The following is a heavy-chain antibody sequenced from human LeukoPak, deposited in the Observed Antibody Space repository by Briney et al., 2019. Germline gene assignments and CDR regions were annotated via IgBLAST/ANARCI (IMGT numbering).Heavy chain of an antibody. CDR2: IYSGGST. J-gene: IGHJ6*04. Sequence: GGSLRLSCAASGFTVSSNYMSWVRQAPGKGLEWVSVIYSGGSTYYADSAKGRFTTSRDNSKNTLYLQMNSLRAEDTAVYYCAKSRVTTVTTNYYYGMDVWGKGTTVTVSS. V-gene: IGHV3-66*02. D-gene: IGHD4-17*01. CDR3: AKSRVTTVTTNYYYGMDV. CDR1: GFTVSSNY.